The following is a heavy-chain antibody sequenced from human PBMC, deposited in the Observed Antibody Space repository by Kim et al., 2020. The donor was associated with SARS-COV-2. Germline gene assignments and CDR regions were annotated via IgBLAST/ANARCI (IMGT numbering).Heavy chain of an antibody. CDR1: GFTFSNHA. CDR2: MSGSGDST. D-gene: IGHD4-17*01. J-gene: IGHJ6*02. V-gene: IGHV3-23*01. CDR3: AKIYGESPYYYGMDV. Sequence: GGSLRLSCAASGFTFSNHAMSWVRQAPEKGLEWVSAMSGSGDSTYYAGSVKGRFTISRDNSKNTLYLQMNSLRAEDTAVYYCAKIYGESPYYYGMDVWGQGTTVTVSS.